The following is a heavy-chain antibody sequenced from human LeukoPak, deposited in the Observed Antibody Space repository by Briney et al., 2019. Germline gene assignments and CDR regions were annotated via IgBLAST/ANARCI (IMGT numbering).Heavy chain of an antibody. V-gene: IGHV4-59*01. J-gene: IGHJ5*02. Sequence: PSETLSLTCTVSGGSISSYYWSWIRQPPGKGLEWIGYIYYSGSTNHNPSLKSRVTISVDTSKNQFSLKLSSVTAADTAVYYCARARFGELLGGSLDPWGQGTLVTVSS. D-gene: IGHD3-10*01. CDR3: ARARFGELLGGSLDP. CDR2: IYYSGST. CDR1: GGSISSYY.